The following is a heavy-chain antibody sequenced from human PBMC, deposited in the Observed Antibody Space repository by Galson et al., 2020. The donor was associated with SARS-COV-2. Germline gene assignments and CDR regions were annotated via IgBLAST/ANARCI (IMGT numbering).Heavy chain of an antibody. Sequence: SVKDSCKASGGTFSSYAIRWVRQAPGQGLEWMGGIIPIFGTANYAQKFQGRVTITADESTSTAYMELSSLRSEDTAVYYCARVYFHGDTVTTYYYYYGMGVWGQGTTVTVSS. CDR3: ARVYFHGDTVTTYYYYYGMGV. CDR1: GGTFSSYA. D-gene: IGHD4-17*01. V-gene: IGHV1-69*13. J-gene: IGHJ6*02. CDR2: IIPIFGTA.